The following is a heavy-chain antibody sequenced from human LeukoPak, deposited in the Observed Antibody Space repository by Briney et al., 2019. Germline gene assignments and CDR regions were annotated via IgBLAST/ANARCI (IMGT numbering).Heavy chain of an antibody. D-gene: IGHD5-12*01. Sequence: SETLSLTCTVSGGSISSSSYYWGWIRQPPGKGLEWIGSIYYSGSTYYNPSLKSRVTISVDTSKNQFSLKLSSVTAADTAVYYCASERGDVATIEDFDYWGQGTLVTVSS. CDR2: IYYSGST. J-gene: IGHJ4*02. CDR3: ASERGDVATIEDFDY. V-gene: IGHV4-39*07. CDR1: GGSISSSSYY.